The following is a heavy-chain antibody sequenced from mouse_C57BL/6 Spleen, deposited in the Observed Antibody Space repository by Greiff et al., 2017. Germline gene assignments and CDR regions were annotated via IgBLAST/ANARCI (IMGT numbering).Heavy chain of an antibody. J-gene: IGHJ2*01. CDR1: GYTFTSYW. V-gene: IGHV1-64*01. CDR2: IHPNSGST. Sequence: QVQLQQPGAELVKPGASVKLSCKASGYTFTSYWMHWVKQSPGQGLEWIGMIHPNSGSTNYNEKFKSKATLTVDKSSSTAYMQISSLTSEDSAVYYCARGWEKNGYYGDDWGQGTTLTVSS. D-gene: IGHD2-3*01. CDR3: ARGWEKNGYYGDD.